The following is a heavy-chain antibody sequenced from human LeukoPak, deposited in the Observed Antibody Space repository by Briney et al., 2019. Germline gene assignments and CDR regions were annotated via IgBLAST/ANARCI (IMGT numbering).Heavy chain of an antibody. CDR2: ILGSGGNT. J-gene: IGHJ4*02. CDR3: AKWGVYDVFSGYYDPDY. V-gene: IGHV3-23*01. CDR1: GFTFSNYA. D-gene: IGHD3-9*01. Sequence: GASLRLSCAASGFTFSNYAMRWVRQAPGKGLEWVSAILGSGGNTYYADSVKGRFTVSRDNSKSTLYLQMNSLRAEDTALYYCAKWGVYDVFSGYYDPDYWGQGTLVTVSS.